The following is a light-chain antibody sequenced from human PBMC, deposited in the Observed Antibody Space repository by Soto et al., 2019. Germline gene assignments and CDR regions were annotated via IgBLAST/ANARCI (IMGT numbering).Light chain of an antibody. V-gene: IGLV1-44*01. Sequence: QSVLTQPPSASGTPGQRVTISCSGSSSNIGSNTVNWYQQLPGTAPKLLIYEVVQRPSGVPDRFSGSKSGNTASLTVSGLQAADEADYFCKSYAGSNTYVFGSGTKLTVL. J-gene: IGLJ1*01. CDR1: SSNIGSNT. CDR3: KSYAGSNTYV. CDR2: EVV.